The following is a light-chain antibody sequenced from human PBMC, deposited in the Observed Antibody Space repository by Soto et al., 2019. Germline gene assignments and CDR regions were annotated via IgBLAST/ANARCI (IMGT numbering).Light chain of an antibody. CDR3: QQYDNLPLT. V-gene: IGKV1-33*01. J-gene: IGKJ4*01. CDR1: QDIANY. Sequence: DIQMTQSPSSLSASVGDRVTITCQASQDIANYLNWYQQKAGRAPKFLIYDASNLETGVPSRFSGSGSGTDFTLTISSLQPEDIATYYCQQYDNLPLTFGGGTKGDIK. CDR2: DAS.